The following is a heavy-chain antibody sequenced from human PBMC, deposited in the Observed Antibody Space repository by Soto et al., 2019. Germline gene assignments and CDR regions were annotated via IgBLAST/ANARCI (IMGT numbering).Heavy chain of an antibody. V-gene: IGHV1-69*01. Sequence: QVQLVQSGAEVKKPGSSVKVSCKASGGTFSSYAMSWVRQAPGQGLEWMGGIIPIFGTANDAQKFQGRVTITADESRITAYMELSSLRSEDTAVYYCAREGLLVRGVIIFDYWGQGTLVTVSS. CDR3: AREGLLVRGVIIFDY. CDR1: GGTFSSYA. J-gene: IGHJ4*02. CDR2: IIPIFGTA. D-gene: IGHD3-10*01.